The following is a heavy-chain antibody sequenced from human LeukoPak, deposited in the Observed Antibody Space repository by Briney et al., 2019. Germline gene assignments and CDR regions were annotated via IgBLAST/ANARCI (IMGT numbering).Heavy chain of an antibody. J-gene: IGHJ6*04. V-gene: IGHV4-34*01. Sequence: SETLSLTCAVYGGSFSGYYWSWIRQPPGKGLEWIGEINHSGSTNYNPSLKSRVTISVDTSKNQFSLKLSSVTAADTAVYYCARKGRWYQLPPYYYYGMDVWGKGTTVTVSS. D-gene: IGHD2-2*01. CDR2: INHSGST. CDR1: GGSFSGYY. CDR3: ARKGRWYQLPPYYYYGMDV.